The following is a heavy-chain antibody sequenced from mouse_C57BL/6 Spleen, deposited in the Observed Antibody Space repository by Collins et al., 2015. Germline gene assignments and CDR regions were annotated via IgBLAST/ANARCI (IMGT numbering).Heavy chain of an antibody. CDR2: INTYSGVP. CDR3: AREGVYDYDGAWFAY. J-gene: IGHJ3*01. D-gene: IGHD2-4*01. V-gene: IGHV9-3*01. CDR1: GYTFTTYG. Sequence: QIQLVQSGPELKKPGETVKISCKASGYTFTTYGMSWVKQAPGKGLKWMGWINTYSGVPTYADDFKGRFAFSLETSASTAYLQINNLKNEDTATYFCAREGVYDYDGAWFAYWGQGTLVTVSA.